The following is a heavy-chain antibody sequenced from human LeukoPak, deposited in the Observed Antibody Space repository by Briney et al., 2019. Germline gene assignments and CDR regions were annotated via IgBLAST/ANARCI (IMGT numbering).Heavy chain of an antibody. CDR3: AKEVAHQLAPFDY. J-gene: IGHJ4*02. D-gene: IGHD6-13*01. CDR1: GFTFSSYA. CDR2: ISGSGGST. Sequence: GGSLRFSCAASGFTFSSYAMSWVRQAPGEGLEWVSAISGSGGSTYYADSVKGRFTISRDNSKNTLYLQMNSLRAEDTAVYYCAKEVAHQLAPFDYWGQGTLVTVSS. V-gene: IGHV3-23*01.